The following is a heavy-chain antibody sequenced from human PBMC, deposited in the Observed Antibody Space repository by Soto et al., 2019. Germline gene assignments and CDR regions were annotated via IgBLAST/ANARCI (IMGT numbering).Heavy chain of an antibody. CDR2: IIPIFGTT. CDR3: ARRYGDPLDGSRLDP. Sequence: SVKVSCKASGGTFSSYAISWVRQAPGQGLEWMGGIIPIFGTTNYAQKFQGRVTITADESTSTAYMELSSLRSEDTAVYYCARRYGDPLDGSRLDPWGQGTLVTVSS. V-gene: IGHV1-69*13. J-gene: IGHJ5*02. CDR1: GGTFSSYA. D-gene: IGHD4-17*01.